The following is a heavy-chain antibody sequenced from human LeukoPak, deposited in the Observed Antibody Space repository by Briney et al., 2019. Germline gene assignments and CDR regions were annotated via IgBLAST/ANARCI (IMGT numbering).Heavy chain of an antibody. J-gene: IGHJ4*02. CDR3: ARRGNYAHDY. V-gene: IGHV4-38-2*02. D-gene: IGHD1-26*01. CDR1: GGSISGYY. Sequence: PSETLSLTCTVSGGSISGYYWGWIRQPPGKGLEWIGSIYHSGSTYYNPSLKSRVTISVDTSKNQFSLKLSSVTAADTAVYYCARRGNYAHDYWGQGTLVTVSS. CDR2: IYHSGST.